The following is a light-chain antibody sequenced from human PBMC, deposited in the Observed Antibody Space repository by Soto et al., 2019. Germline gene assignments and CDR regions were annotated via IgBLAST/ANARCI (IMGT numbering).Light chain of an antibody. CDR1: QGITNQ. CDR2: DAS. CDR3: LQYDSYPRT. Sequence: DFQMTQSPSSLSASVGDRVTITCRASQGITNQLDWFQQKPGKAPKCLIYDASNLNSGVPSKFSGSGSGTDFTLTISRLHPEDLATYYCLQYDSYPRTFGKGNRVDIK. V-gene: IGKV1-16*02. J-gene: IGKJ1*01.